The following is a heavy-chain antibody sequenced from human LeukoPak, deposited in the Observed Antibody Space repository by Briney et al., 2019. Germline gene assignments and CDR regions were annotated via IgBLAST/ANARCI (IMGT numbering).Heavy chain of an antibody. CDR3: TRDLMDYDVSTGLHHYYMDV. CDR1: GFTFSSYG. CDR2: IRYDGSNK. Sequence: GGSLRLSCAASGFTFSSYGMHWVRQAPGKGLEWVAFIRYDGSNKYYADSVKGRFTISRDNAKNTLYLQMNTLRVEDTAVYYCTRDLMDYDVSTGLHHYYMDVWGQGTTVTVSS. J-gene: IGHJ6*02. V-gene: IGHV3-30*02. D-gene: IGHD3-9*01.